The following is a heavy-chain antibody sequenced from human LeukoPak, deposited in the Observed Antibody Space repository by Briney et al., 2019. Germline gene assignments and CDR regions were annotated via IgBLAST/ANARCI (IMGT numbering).Heavy chain of an antibody. J-gene: IGHJ3*01. V-gene: IGHV3-23*01. CDR3: AKDVSNFIGASDA. CDR1: GFAFSGDA. D-gene: IGHD2-8*01. Sequence: PGGSLRLSCAASGFAFSGDAMTWVRLTPGKGLEWVSTIDVSGDRTNYADSVKGRFTISRDNSKNTLYLQVNSLRVEDTAVYYCAKDVSNFIGASDAWGQGTMVTVSS. CDR2: IDVSGDRT.